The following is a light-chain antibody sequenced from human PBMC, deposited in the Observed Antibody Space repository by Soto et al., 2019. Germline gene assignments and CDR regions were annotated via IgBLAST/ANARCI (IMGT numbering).Light chain of an antibody. V-gene: IGKV3-20*01. CDR3: QQDGSSTWT. J-gene: IGKJ1*01. CDR1: QSVSSSY. CDR2: GAS. Sequence: EIVLTQSPGTLSLSPGERATLSCRASQSVSSSYLAWYQQKPGQAPRLLIYGASSRATGIPDRFSGSGSGTDFTLTISRLEPEDFAVYYCQQDGSSTWTFGQVTKV.